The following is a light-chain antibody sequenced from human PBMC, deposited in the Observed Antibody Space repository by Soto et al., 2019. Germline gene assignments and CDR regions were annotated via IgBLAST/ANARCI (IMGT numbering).Light chain of an antibody. CDR1: QSLSSNY. CDR3: HQCDSSPWK. V-gene: IGKV3-20*01. Sequence: EIVMTQSPATLSVSPGERATLSCRASQSLSSNYLAWYQQKPGQAPRLLIYGASSRATGIPDRFSGSGSGTDFTLTISRLEPEDFAVFYCHQCDSSPWKFGQGTKVDIK. J-gene: IGKJ1*01. CDR2: GAS.